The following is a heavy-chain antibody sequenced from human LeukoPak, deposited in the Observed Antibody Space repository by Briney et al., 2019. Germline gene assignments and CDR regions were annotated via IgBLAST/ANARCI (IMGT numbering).Heavy chain of an antibody. V-gene: IGHV3-74*01. Sequence: GGSLRLSCAASGFTFSSYWMHWVRQAPGKGLVWVSRINSDGSGTSYAGPVKGRFTISRDNAKNTLYLQMNSLRAVDTAVYYCARDRNWNILDVWGQGTTVTVSS. CDR2: INSDGSGT. CDR3: ARDRNWNILDV. CDR1: GFTFSSYW. D-gene: IGHD1/OR15-1a*01. J-gene: IGHJ6*02.